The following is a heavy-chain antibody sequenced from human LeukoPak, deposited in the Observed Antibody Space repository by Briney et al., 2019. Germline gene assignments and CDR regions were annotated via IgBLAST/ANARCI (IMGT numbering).Heavy chain of an antibody. D-gene: IGHD6-13*01. Sequence: GASVKVSCKASGYTFTNYAIHWVRQAPGQRLEWMGWINAGNGNTKYSQKFQGRVTITRDTSASTAYMELSSLRSEDTAVYYCARWDSSSWNNWFDPWGQGTLVTVSS. J-gene: IGHJ5*02. CDR2: INAGNGNT. V-gene: IGHV1-3*01. CDR3: ARWDSSSWNNWFDP. CDR1: GYTFTNYA.